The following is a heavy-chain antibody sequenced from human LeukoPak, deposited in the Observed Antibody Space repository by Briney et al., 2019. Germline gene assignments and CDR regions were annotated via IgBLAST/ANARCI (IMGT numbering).Heavy chain of an antibody. J-gene: IGHJ6*02. Sequence: GGSLRLSCAASGFTFSSFAMSWVRQAPGKGLEWVSAISGSGGSTYYADSVKGRFTISRDNSKNTLYLQMNSLRAEDTTVYYCGKCNYYYGMDVWGQGTTVTVSS. CDR2: ISGSGGST. CDR1: GFTFSSFA. CDR3: GKCNYYYGMDV. V-gene: IGHV3-23*01.